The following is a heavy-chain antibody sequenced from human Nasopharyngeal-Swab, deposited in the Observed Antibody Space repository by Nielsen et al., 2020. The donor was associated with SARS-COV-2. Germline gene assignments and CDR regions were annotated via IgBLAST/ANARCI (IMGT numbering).Heavy chain of an antibody. V-gene: IGHV3-13*01. CDR3: TRTLSASYMDV. CDR1: GFTFSRFD. Sequence: ESLKISCAASGFTFSRFDMHWVRQVMGKGLEWVSAIGTAGDTYYPRSMKGRFTISRGDAENILYLQMNSLRAEDTAVYYCTRTLSASYMDVWGKGTTVTVSS. CDR2: IGTAGDT. J-gene: IGHJ6*03.